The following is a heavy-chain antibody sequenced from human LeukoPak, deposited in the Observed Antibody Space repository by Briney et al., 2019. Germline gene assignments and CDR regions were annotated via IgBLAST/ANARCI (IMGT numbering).Heavy chain of an antibody. CDR2: IYYSGST. CDR3: AGHHPRNTVDF. Sequence: PSETLSLTCTVSGGPISSYYWSWIRQPPGKGLEWIGYIYYSGSTNYNPSLKSRVTISLDTSKNQFSLKLSSVTAADTAVYYCAGHHPRNTVDFWGQGTLVTVSS. J-gene: IGHJ4*02. V-gene: IGHV4-59*08. D-gene: IGHD2/OR15-2a*01. CDR1: GGPISSYY.